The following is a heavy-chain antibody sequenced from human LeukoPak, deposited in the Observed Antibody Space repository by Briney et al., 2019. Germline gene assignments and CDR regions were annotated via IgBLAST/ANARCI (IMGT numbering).Heavy chain of an antibody. V-gene: IGHV1-58*01. CDR2: IVVSSGNT. D-gene: IGHD3-22*01. CDR3: AAGNYYDSSGYYPYAFDI. Sequence: SVKVSCKASGFIFSRSAVQWVRQARGQRLERIGWIVVSSGNTNYAQKFQERVTMTRDMSTGTAYMELSSLRSEDTAVYYCAAGNYYDSSGYYPYAFDIWGQGTMVTVSS. CDR1: GFIFSRSA. J-gene: IGHJ3*02.